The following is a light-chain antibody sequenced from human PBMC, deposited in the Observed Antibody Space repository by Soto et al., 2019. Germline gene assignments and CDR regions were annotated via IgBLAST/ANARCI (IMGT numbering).Light chain of an antibody. Sequence: DIRMRQSPSSVSASVGDRGTITCRASQGINKYLAWYQQKPGKVPKLLIYAASTLQSGVPSRFSGSVSGTDFTLTISSLQPEDVATYYCQKYNNVPWTFGQGTKVDIK. V-gene: IGKV1-27*01. J-gene: IGKJ1*01. CDR2: AAS. CDR3: QKYNNVPWT. CDR1: QGINKY.